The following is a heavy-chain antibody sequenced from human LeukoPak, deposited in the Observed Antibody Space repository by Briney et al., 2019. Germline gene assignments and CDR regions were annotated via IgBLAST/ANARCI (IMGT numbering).Heavy chain of an antibody. CDR2: ISSSGSTI. Sequence: GGSLRLSCAASGFIFSDYYMSWIRQAPGKGLGWVSYISSSGSTIYYADSVKGRFTISRDNAKNSLYLQMNSLRAEDTAVYYCARDLGTLSYYYYGMDVWGQGTTVTVSS. J-gene: IGHJ6*02. CDR3: ARDLGTLSYYYYGMDV. CDR1: GFIFSDYY. V-gene: IGHV3-11*01. D-gene: IGHD7-27*01.